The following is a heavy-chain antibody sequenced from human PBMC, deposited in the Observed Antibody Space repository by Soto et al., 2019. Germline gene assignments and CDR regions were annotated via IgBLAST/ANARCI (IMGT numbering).Heavy chain of an antibody. CDR3: ARHPGSGFYYELYYFDY. D-gene: IGHD3-22*01. J-gene: IGHJ4*02. V-gene: IGHV4-59*08. CDR2: IYNIGST. CDR1: GVSISGYC. Sequence: SETLSLTCTVSGVSISGYCWSWLRQPPGKGLEWIGYIYNIGSTNYNPSLKSRVTISVDTSKNQFSLKLSSVTAADTAVYYCARHPGSGFYYELYYFDYWGQGTPVTVSS.